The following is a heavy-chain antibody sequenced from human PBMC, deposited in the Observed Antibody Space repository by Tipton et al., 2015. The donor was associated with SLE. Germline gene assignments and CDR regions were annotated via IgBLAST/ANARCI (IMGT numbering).Heavy chain of an antibody. Sequence: QVQLVQSGAEVKKPGESLKISCKGSGYSFTSYWIGWVRQAPGQGLEWMGGIIPIFGTANSAQKFQGRVTITADKSTSTAYMELSSLRSEDTAVYYCARVTGLHYYYYMDVWGKGTTVTVSS. CDR1: GYSFTSYW. V-gene: IGHV1-69*06. CDR3: ARVTGLHYYYYMDV. J-gene: IGHJ6*03. CDR2: IIPIFGTA.